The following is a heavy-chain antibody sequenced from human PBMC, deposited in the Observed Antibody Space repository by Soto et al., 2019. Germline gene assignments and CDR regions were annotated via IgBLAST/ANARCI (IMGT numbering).Heavy chain of an antibody. Sequence: QAQLVQSGAEVKKPGASVKVSCRASGYTFSSYGYAWVRQAPGQGLEWMGWISAYNGDTNYAQKFQDRVKLTTDTSTTTAYMELRNLRSDVTDVYYCARSGAYCTSITCLYDSFWGLGTLVTVSS. CDR1: GYTFSSYG. J-gene: IGHJ4*02. CDR2: ISAYNGDT. V-gene: IGHV1-18*01. CDR3: ARSGAYCTSITCLYDSF. D-gene: IGHD2-8*01.